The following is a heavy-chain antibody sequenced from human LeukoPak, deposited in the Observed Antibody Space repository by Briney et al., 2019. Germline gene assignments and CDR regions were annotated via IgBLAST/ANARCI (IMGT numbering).Heavy chain of an antibody. CDR3: ARDAFSRISVFGVASDAFDI. CDR2: IKQDGGEK. CDR1: GLTFSSYW. D-gene: IGHD3-3*01. V-gene: IGHV3-7*01. J-gene: IGHJ3*02. Sequence: PGGSLRLSCAASGLTFSSYWMSWVRQAPGKGPEWVANIKQDGGEKYYVGSVKGRFTISRDNAKNSLYLQMNSLRAEDTAVYYCARDAFSRISVFGVASDAFDIWGQGTMVTVSS.